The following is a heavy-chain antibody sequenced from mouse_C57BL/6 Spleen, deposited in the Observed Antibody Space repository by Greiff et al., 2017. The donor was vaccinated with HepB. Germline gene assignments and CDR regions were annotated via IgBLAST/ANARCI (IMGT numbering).Heavy chain of an antibody. CDR2: INPNNGGT. D-gene: IGHD2-5*01. Sequence: VQLQQSGPELVKPGASVKISCKASGYTFTDYYMNWVKQSHGKSLEWIGDINPNNGGTSYNQKFKGKATLTVDKSSSTAYMERRSLTSEDSAVYYCARSYYSNSWFAYWGQGTLVTVSA. V-gene: IGHV1-26*01. J-gene: IGHJ3*01. CDR3: ARSYYSNSWFAY. CDR1: GYTFTDYY.